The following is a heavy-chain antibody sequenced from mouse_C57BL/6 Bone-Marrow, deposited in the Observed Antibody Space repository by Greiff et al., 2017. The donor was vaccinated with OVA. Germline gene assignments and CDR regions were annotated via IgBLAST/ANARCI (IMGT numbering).Heavy chain of an antibody. J-gene: IGHJ4*01. V-gene: IGHV2-2*01. CDR1: GFSLTSYG. CDR2: IWSGGST. CDR3: ARQLGKAMDY. Sequence: QVQLQQSGPGLVQPSQSLSITCTVSGFSLTSYGVHWVRQSPGKGLEWLGVIWSGGSTDYNAAFISRLSISKDNSKSQVFFKMNSLQADDTAIYYCARQLGKAMDYWGQGTSVTVSS. D-gene: IGHD4-1*02.